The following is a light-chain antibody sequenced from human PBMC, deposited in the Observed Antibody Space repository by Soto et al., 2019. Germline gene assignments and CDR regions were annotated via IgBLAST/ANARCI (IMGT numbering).Light chain of an antibody. CDR2: KIS. V-gene: IGKV2-24*01. CDR1: QSLVHSDGNTY. Sequence: EIVMTQTPLSSPVTLGQPASISCRSSQSLVHSDGNTYLTWLHQRPGQPPRLLIPKISNRFSGVPDRFSGSGAGTDFTLKISSVEAEDVGVYYCMQATQLPLTFGGGTKIEIK. J-gene: IGKJ4*01. CDR3: MQATQLPLT.